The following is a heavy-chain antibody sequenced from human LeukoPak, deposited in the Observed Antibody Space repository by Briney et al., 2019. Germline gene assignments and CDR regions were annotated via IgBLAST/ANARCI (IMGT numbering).Heavy chain of an antibody. CDR3: ARLRIAARSKAQKITFDY. J-gene: IGHJ4*02. CDR2: IYYSGST. V-gene: IGHV4-31*03. CDR1: GGSISSGGYY. D-gene: IGHD6-6*01. Sequence: PSQTLSLTCTVSGGSISSGGYYWSWIRQHPGKGLEWIGYIYYSGSTYYNPSLKSRVTISVDTSKNQFSLKLSSVTAADTAVYYCARLRIAARSKAQKITFDYWGQGTLVTVSS.